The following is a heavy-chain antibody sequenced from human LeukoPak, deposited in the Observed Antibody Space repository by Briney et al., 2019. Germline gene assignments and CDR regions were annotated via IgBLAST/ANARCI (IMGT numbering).Heavy chain of an antibody. V-gene: IGHV1-46*01. CDR2: INPSGGTT. CDR1: GYTFTSYY. Sequence: ASVKVSCKASGYTFTSYYMHWVRQAPGQGLEWMAIINPSGGTTNYAQKFQGRVTMTRDTSTSTVYMELTSLRSEDTAVYYCARGFRPSYDSSDYDYPGDYWGQGALVTVSS. D-gene: IGHD3-22*01. J-gene: IGHJ4*02. CDR3: ARGFRPSYDSSDYDYPGDY.